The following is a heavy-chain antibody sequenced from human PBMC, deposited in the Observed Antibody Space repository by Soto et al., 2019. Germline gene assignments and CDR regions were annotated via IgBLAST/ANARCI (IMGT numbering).Heavy chain of an antibody. J-gene: IGHJ6*02. CDR1: GFTFSSYW. V-gene: IGHV3-74*01. D-gene: IGHD3-3*01. CDR3: VRVADFWSGYYYGMDV. Sequence: GGSLRLSCAASGFTFSSYWMHWVRQAPGKGLVWVSRINSDGSSTSYTDSVKGRFTISRDNAKNTLYLQMNSLRAEDTAVYYCVRVADFWSGYYYGMDVWGQGTTVTVSS. CDR2: INSDGSST.